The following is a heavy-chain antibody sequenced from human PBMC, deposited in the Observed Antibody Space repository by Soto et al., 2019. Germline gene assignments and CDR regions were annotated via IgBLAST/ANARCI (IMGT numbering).Heavy chain of an antibody. J-gene: IGHJ6*02. CDR1: GYTFTSYG. CDR2: ISAYNGNT. D-gene: IGHD4-17*01. Sequence: ASVKVSCKASGYTFTSYGISWVRQAPGQGLEWMGWISAYNGNTNYAQKLQGRVTMTTDTSTSTAYMELRSLRSDDTAVYYCARDSYGDYANYYFYCMDVWRQGTTVTVSS. V-gene: IGHV1-18*04. CDR3: ARDSYGDYANYYFYCMDV.